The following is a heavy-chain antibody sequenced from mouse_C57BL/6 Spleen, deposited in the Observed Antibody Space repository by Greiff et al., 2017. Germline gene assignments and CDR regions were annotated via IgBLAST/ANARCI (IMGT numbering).Heavy chain of an antibody. V-gene: IGHV14-1*01. Sequence: EVQLQQSGAELVRPGASVKLSCTASGFNIQDYYMHWVKQRPEQGLEWIGRIDPEDGDTEYAPKFQGKATMTADTSSNTAYLQRSSLTSEDTAVYYCTTEYYGNYYDWGEGTLVTVSA. CDR3: TTEYYGNYYD. CDR2: IDPEDGDT. J-gene: IGHJ3*01. CDR1: GFNIQDYY. D-gene: IGHD2-1*01.